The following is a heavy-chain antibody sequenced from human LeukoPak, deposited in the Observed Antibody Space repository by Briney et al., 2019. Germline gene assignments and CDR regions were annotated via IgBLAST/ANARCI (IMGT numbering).Heavy chain of an antibody. J-gene: IGHJ4*02. V-gene: IGHV1-2*02. D-gene: IGHD1-1*01. CDR3: ARDRAKYNSNDYLEY. Sequence: GASVKLSCKASRYTFNDYYIYWVRQAPGQGLELMGWINPNNGGTNYAQKFQGRVIMTRDTSTTLVYMELNRLRSDDTAVYYCARDRAKYNSNDYLEYWGQGTLVSVSS. CDR2: INPNNGGT. CDR1: RYTFNDYY.